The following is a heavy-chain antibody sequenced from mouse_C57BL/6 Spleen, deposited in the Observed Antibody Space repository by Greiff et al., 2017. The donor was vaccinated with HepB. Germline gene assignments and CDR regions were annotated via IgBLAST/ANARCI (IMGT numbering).Heavy chain of an antibody. CDR2: IHPSDSDT. D-gene: IGHD1-1*01. Sequence: VQLQQPGAELVKPGASVKVSCKASGYTFTSYWMHWVKQRPGQGLEWIGRIHPSDSDTNYNQKFKGKATLTVDKSSSTAYMQLSSLTSEDSAVYYCAISITTVVATPYFDVWGTGTTVTVSS. CDR3: AISITTVVATPYFDV. J-gene: IGHJ1*03. V-gene: IGHV1-74*01. CDR1: GYTFTSYW.